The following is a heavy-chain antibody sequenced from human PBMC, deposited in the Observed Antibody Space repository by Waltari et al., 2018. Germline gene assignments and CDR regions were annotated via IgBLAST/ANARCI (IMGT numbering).Heavy chain of an antibody. D-gene: IGHD2-2*01. CDR1: GGSISSGSYY. Sequence: QVQLQESGPGLVKPSQTLSLTCTVSGGSISSGSYYWSWIRQPAGKGLEWIGRIYTSGSTNYNPDLKSRVTISGDTSKNQFSLKLSSVTAADTAVYYCARDAKCSSTSCPYYFDYWGQGTLVTVSS. V-gene: IGHV4-61*02. J-gene: IGHJ4*02. CDR3: ARDAKCSSTSCPYYFDY. CDR2: IYTSGST.